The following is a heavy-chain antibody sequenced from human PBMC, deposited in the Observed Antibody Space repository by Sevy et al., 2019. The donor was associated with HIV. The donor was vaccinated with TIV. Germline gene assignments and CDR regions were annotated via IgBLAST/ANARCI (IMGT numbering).Heavy chain of an antibody. CDR2: IQYDGSNK. Sequence: GGSLRLSCAASPFSYSSYGMHWVRQAPGKGLEWVAYIQYDGSNKDYADSVKGRFTISRDNSKNTLDLQMNSLRVEDTAVYYCVKEGGGEGGDHWGQGTLVTVSS. J-gene: IGHJ4*02. CDR3: VKEGGGEGGDH. V-gene: IGHV3-30*02. D-gene: IGHD2-21*01. CDR1: PFSYSSYG.